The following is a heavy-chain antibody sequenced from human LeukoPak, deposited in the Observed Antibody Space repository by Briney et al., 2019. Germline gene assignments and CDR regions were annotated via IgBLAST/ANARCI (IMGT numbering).Heavy chain of an antibody. Sequence: GGSLRLSCAASGFTFSSYAMSGVRQAPGKGLEGGSAISGSGGSTYYADSVKGRFTISRDNSKNTLYLQMNSLRAEDTAVYYCAKEPTMVRGVIYYFAYWGQGTLVTVSS. CDR3: AKEPTMVRGVIYYFAY. CDR2: ISGSGGST. D-gene: IGHD3-10*01. CDR1: GFTFSSYA. V-gene: IGHV3-23*01. J-gene: IGHJ4*02.